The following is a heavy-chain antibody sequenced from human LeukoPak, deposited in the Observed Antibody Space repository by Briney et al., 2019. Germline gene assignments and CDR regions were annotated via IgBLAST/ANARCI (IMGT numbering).Heavy chain of an antibody. Sequence: ASVKVSCKASGYTFTSYGISWVRQAPGQGLEWMGWISAYNGNTNYAQKLQGRVTMTTDTPTSTAYMELRSLRSDDTAVYYCARDPGVGATVDAFDIWGQGTMVTVSS. J-gene: IGHJ3*02. CDR1: GYTFTSYG. CDR2: ISAYNGNT. D-gene: IGHD1-26*01. CDR3: ARDPGVGATVDAFDI. V-gene: IGHV1-18*01.